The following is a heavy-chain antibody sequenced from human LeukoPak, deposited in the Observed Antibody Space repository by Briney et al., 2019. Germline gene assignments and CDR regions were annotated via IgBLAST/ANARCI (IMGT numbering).Heavy chain of an antibody. D-gene: IGHD6-19*01. Sequence: SQTLSLTCTVSGGSISSSSYYWGWIRQPPGKGLEWIGSIYYSGSTYYNPSLKSRVTISVDKSKNQFSLKLSSVTAADTAVYYCASRAVAGSSRSLYWGQGTLVTVSS. V-gene: IGHV4-39*07. J-gene: IGHJ4*02. CDR3: ASRAVAGSSRSLY. CDR1: GGSISSSSYY. CDR2: IYYSGST.